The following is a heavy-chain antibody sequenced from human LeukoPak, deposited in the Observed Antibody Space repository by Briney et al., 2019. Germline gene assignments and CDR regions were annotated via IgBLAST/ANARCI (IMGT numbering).Heavy chain of an antibody. CDR1: GDSISTYH. CDR2: MQSTGNS. D-gene: IGHD1-1*01. Sequence: SETLSLTCSVSGDSISTYHWNWIRKPPGKGLEWIGYMQSTGNSNYNPSLKSRVSMSVETSKNRIVLNLSSVTAADTAVYYCARDKRHSHGRYFDHWGQGLLVTVSS. J-gene: IGHJ4*02. CDR3: ARDKRHSHGRYFDH. V-gene: IGHV4-59*01.